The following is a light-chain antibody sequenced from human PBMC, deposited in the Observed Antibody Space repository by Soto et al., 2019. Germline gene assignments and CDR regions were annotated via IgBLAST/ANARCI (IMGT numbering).Light chain of an antibody. J-gene: IGKJ1*01. CDR3: MQGTHWPRWT. V-gene: IGKV2-30*01. Sequence: DVVMTQSPLSLPVTLGQPASISCRSSQSLVYSDGNTYLSWFQQRPGQSPRHLIYKVSNRDSGVPDRFSGSGSGTDFTLKISRVEAEDVGIYYCMQGTHWPRWTFGQGTKVEIK. CDR1: QSLVYSDGNTY. CDR2: KVS.